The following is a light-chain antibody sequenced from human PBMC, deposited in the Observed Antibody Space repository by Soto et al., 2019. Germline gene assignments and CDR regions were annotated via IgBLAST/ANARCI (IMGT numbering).Light chain of an antibody. CDR1: SSDVGGYNF. CDR3: CSYAGSYDV. J-gene: IGLJ1*01. V-gene: IGLV2-11*01. Sequence: QSVLTQPRSVSGSPGQSVTISCTGTSSDVGGYNFVSWYQRHPGKAPKLMIYDVSKRPSGVPDRFSGSKSGNTASLTISGLQAEDEADYYCCSYAGSYDVLGTGTKVTVL. CDR2: DVS.